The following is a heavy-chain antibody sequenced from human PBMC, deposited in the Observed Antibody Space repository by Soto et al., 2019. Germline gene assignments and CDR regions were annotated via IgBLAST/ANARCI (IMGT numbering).Heavy chain of an antibody. V-gene: IGHV3-11*04. D-gene: IGHD1-20*01. CDR2: ISSSGSTI. CDR1: GFTFSDYY. J-gene: IGHJ4*02. CDR3: AREATPVITPWVFDY. Sequence: GGSLRLSCAASGFTFSDYYMNWIRQAPGKGLEWVSYISSSGSTIYYADSVKGRFTISRDNAKNSLYLQMNSLRDEDTAVYYCAREATPVITPWVFDYWGRGTLVTVSS.